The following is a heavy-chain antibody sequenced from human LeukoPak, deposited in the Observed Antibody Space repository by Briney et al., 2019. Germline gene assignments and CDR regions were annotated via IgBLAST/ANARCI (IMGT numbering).Heavy chain of an antibody. CDR2: IYYSGST. D-gene: IGHD1-26*01. V-gene: IGHV4-61*01. Sequence: SETLSLTCTVSGVSVSSGSYYWSWIRQPPGKGLEWIGYIYYSGSTNYNPSLKSRVTISVDTSKNQFSLKLSSVTAADTAVYYCAREDRPYCPFAYWGQGVLVTVSS. CDR1: GVSVSSGSYY. CDR3: AREDRPYCPFAY. J-gene: IGHJ4*02.